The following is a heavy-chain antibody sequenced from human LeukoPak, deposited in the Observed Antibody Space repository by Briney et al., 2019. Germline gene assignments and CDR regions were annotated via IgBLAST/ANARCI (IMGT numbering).Heavy chain of an antibody. Sequence: SQTLSLTCAISGDSVSSNSAAWNWIRQSPSRGLEWLGRTYYRSKWYNDYAVSVKSRITINPDTSKNQFSLQLNSVTPEDTAVYYCAQDYYDSSFSWDAFDIWGQGTMVTVSS. CDR3: AQDYYDSSFSWDAFDI. CDR1: GDSVSSNSAA. CDR2: TYYRSKWYN. V-gene: IGHV6-1*01. J-gene: IGHJ3*02. D-gene: IGHD3-22*01.